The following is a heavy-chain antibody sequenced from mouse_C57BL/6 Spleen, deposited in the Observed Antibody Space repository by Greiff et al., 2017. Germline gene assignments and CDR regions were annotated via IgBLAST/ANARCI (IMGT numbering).Heavy chain of an antibody. CDR2: IYPRSGNT. J-gene: IGHJ2*01. CDR1: GYTFTSYG. V-gene: IGHV1-81*01. CDR3: ARRWDVFDY. Sequence: QVQLQQSGAELARPGASVKLSCKASGYTFTSYGISWVKQRTEQGLEWIGEIYPRSGNTYYNEKFKGKATLTADKSSSTAYMELRSLTSEDSAVYFCARRWDVFDYWGQGTTLTVSS. D-gene: IGHD4-1*01.